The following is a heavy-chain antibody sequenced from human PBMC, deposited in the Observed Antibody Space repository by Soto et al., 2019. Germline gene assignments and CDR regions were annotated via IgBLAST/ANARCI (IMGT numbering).Heavy chain of an antibody. CDR2: IYSSGTT. CDR3: ARMGIHLGELSRNWFDP. D-gene: IGHD3-16*02. J-gene: IGHJ5*02. Sequence: QVQLQESGPGLVKPSQTLSLSCSISGGSITSANYYWTWIRLFPGKGLEWIGYIYSSGTTHYNPSLKSRATISLDTSNNQFSLEVKSATSADTAVYYCARMGIHLGELSRNWFDPWGQGSLVTVSS. CDR1: GGSITSANYY. V-gene: IGHV4-31*03.